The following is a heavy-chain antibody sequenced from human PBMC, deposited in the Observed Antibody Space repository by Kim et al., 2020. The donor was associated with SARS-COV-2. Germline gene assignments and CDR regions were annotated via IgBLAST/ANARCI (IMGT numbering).Heavy chain of an antibody. CDR1: GFISSNYD. V-gene: IGHV3-30*18. CDR3: VKGGDHDAGSANEK. D-gene: IGHD1-26*01. Sequence: GGSLRLSCVASGFISSNYDINWVRQAPGKGLQWVAHISSDGSNKNYADSVEGRFTISRDNSKNTLYLQMNNLRAEDTAVYFCVKGGDHDAGSANEKWGQGTLVTVSS. CDR2: ISSDGSNK. J-gene: IGHJ4*02.